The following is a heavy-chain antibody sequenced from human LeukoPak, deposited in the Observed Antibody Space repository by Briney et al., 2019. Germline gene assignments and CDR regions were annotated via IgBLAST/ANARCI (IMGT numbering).Heavy chain of an antibody. V-gene: IGHV3-74*01. D-gene: IGHD3-10*01. CDR3: AREPDFYGSGRNFDF. CDR1: GFTFNSYW. J-gene: IGHJ4*02. CDR2: INREGTRT. Sequence: QPGGSLRLSCAASGFTFNSYWMHWVRQAPGKGLVWVSRINREGTRTTYADSMKGRFTISRDNAKNTVYLQLNSLRADDTAVYYCAREPDFYGSGRNFDFWGQGTAVIVSS.